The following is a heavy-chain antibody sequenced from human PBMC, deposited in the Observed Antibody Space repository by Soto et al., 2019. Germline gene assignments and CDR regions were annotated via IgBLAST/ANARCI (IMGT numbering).Heavy chain of an antibody. CDR1: GYTFTSYG. D-gene: IGHD3-16*02. CDR2: INAYNGNT. CDR3: AREPRGVIVPQEDAFDI. J-gene: IGHJ3*02. Sequence: ASVKVSCKASGYTFTSYGISWVRQAPGQGLEWMGWINAYNGNTDYAQKFQGRVTMTRNTSISTAYMELSSLRSEDTAVYYCAREPRGVIVPQEDAFDIWGQGTMVTVSS. V-gene: IGHV1-18*01.